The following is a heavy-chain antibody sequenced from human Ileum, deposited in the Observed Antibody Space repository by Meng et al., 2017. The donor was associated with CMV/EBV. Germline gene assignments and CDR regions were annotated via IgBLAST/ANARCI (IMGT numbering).Heavy chain of an antibody. CDR3: AKDQGYSGSLGAFDY. CDR1: GFTVSSNH. D-gene: IGHD1-26*01. V-gene: IGHV3-53*01. J-gene: IGHJ4*02. CDR2: IYSGGST. Sequence: GESLKISCAASGFTVSSNHMSWVRQAPGKGLEWVSVIYSGGSTHYADSVKGRFTISRDNSKNTLYLQMNSLRAEDTAVYYCAKDQGYSGSLGAFDYWGQGTLVTVSS.